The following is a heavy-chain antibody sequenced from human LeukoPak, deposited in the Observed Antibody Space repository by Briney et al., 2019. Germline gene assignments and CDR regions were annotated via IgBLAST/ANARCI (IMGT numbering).Heavy chain of an antibody. Sequence: GASVKVSCKASGYTFTDYYMHWVRQAPGQGLEWMRRINANGGDATYAQKFQGRVTMTRDTSISTAYMELSRLRSDDTAVYYCARDSADIEVVVAADFFDYWGQGTLVTVSS. D-gene: IGHD2-15*01. V-gene: IGHV1-2*06. CDR2: INANGGDA. CDR3: ARDSADIEVVVAADFFDY. CDR1: GYTFTDYY. J-gene: IGHJ4*02.